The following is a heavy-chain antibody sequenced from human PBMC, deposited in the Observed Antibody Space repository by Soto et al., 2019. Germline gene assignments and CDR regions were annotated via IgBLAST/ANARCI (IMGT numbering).Heavy chain of an antibody. Sequence: SETLSLTCTVSGGSISSGDYYWSWIRQPPGKGLEWIGYIYYSGSTYYNPSLKSRVTISVDTPKNQFSLKLSSVTAADTAVYYCARAAYCGGDCYSSWYFDLWGRGTLVTVS. CDR3: ARAAYCGGDCYSSWYFDL. CDR1: GGSISSGDYY. D-gene: IGHD2-21*02. CDR2: IYYSGST. V-gene: IGHV4-30-4*01. J-gene: IGHJ2*01.